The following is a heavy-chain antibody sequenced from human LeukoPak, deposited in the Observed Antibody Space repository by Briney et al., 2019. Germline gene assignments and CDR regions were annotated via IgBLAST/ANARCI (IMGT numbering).Heavy chain of an antibody. CDR1: GFTFSSYG. CDR3: ARAVVFASRAYGMDV. J-gene: IGHJ6*02. Sequence: LPGGSLRLSCAASGFTFSSYGMHWVRQAPGKGLEWVALISYDGSNKYYADSVKGRFTISRDNSKNALYLQMNSLRADDTAVYYCARAVVFASRAYGMDVWGQGTTVTVFS. CDR2: ISYDGSNK. D-gene: IGHD2-21*01. V-gene: IGHV3-30*03.